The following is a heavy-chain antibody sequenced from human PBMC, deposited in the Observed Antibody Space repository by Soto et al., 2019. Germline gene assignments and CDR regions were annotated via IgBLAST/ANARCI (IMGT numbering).Heavy chain of an antibody. CDR1: GGTFSSYT. J-gene: IGHJ6*03. Sequence: ASVKVSCKASGGTFSSYTISWVRQAPGQGLEWMGRIIPILGTANYAQKFQGRVTITADKSTSTAYMELSSLRSEDTAVYYCVWVRRNPPDMDVWGKGTTVTVSS. V-gene: IGHV1-69*08. CDR2: IIPILGTA. D-gene: IGHD3-10*01. CDR3: VWVRRNPPDMDV.